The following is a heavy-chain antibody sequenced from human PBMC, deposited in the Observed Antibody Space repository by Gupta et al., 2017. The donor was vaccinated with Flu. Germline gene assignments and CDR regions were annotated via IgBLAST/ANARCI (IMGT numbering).Heavy chain of an antibody. CDR2: IIHGRGT. Sequence: QVQLQQWGAGLLRPSETLSLTCGVYSGSFSGYSWSWIRQPPGTGLEWIGEIIHGRGTNFNPSLKSRVSISVDTSKNQFSLKMTSLTAADTAVYYCARGVSWFDPWGQGTLVTVSS. V-gene: IGHV4-34*01. J-gene: IGHJ5*02. CDR3: ARGVSWFDP. CDR1: SGSFSGYS.